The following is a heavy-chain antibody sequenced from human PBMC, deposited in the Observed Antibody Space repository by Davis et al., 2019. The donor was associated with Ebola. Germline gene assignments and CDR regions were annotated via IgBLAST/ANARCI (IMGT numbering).Heavy chain of an antibody. D-gene: IGHD7-27*01. CDR3: ARAKWGSGGLTYWYFDF. Sequence: AASVKVFCKASGGTFSSYAISWVRQAPGQGLEWMGGIIPFFGTSNYAQKFQGRVTFTADESTSTSYMELSSLKFEDTAVYYCARAKWGSGGLTYWYFDFWGHGTLVTVSS. CDR1: GGTFSSYA. CDR2: IIPFFGTS. J-gene: IGHJ2*01. V-gene: IGHV1-69*13.